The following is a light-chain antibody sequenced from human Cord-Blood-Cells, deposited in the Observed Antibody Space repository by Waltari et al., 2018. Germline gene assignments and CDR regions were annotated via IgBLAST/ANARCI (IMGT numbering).Light chain of an antibody. CDR2: KAS. J-gene: IGKJ2*01. CDR3: KQYNSYYT. V-gene: IGKV1-5*03. Sequence: DIQMTQSPSTLSASVGDRVTITCRASQSISSWLAWYQQKPGQAPKLLIYKASSLASGVPSRFSGSGSGTEFPLTISSLQPDDFATYYCKQYNSYYTFGQGTKLEIK. CDR1: QSISSW.